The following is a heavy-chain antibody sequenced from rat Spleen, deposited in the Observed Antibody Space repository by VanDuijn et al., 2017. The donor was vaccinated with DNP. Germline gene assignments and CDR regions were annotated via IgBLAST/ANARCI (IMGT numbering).Heavy chain of an antibody. CDR1: GFTFSNYD. V-gene: IGHV5-25*01. CDR2: VNTGGGIT. Sequence: EVHLMESGGGLVQPGRSLKLSCAASGFTFSNYDMAWVRQAPSKGLEWVASVNTGGGITYYRDSVKGRFIVSRDNAKSTLYLQMNSLRSEDMATYYCARWYNSGFCFDYWGQGVMVTVSS. D-gene: IGHD4-3*01. CDR3: ARWYNSGFCFDY. J-gene: IGHJ2*01.